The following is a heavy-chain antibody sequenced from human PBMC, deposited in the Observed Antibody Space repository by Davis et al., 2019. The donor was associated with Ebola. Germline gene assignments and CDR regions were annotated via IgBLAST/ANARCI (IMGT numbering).Heavy chain of an antibody. J-gene: IGHJ4*02. V-gene: IGHV3-48*04. CDR2: ISSSGGTT. D-gene: IGHD4-11*01. CDR1: GFSFSTYG. Sequence: GESLKISCAASGFSFSTYGMSWVRQTPGKGLEWVSHISSSGGTTYYADSVKGRFTISRDNTNNFLYLQMNSLRADDTGVYYCARDAPGTVTNDYWGQGTLVTVSS. CDR3: ARDAPGTVTNDY.